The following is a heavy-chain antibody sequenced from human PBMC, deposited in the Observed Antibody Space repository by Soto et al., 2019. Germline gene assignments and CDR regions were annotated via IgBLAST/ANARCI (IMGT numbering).Heavy chain of an antibody. V-gene: IGHV3-7*03. CDR2: IKEDGSSK. Sequence: GGSLRLSCAASGINFNDYWMSWVRQAPGKGLEWVANIKEDGSSKYYVDSVKGRFIISRDDSMSSAYLQLNSLKVDDSAVYYCVRGSFGYYGPWGQGTLVTVSS. CDR3: VRGSFGYYGP. CDR1: GINFNDYW. J-gene: IGHJ5*02. D-gene: IGHD3-22*01.